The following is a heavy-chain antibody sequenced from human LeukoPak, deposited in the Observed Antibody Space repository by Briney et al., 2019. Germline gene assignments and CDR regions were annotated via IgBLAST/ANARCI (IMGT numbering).Heavy chain of an antibody. CDR3: AKDKSVYAPYYFDY. Sequence: ASVKVSCKASGYTFTSYDINWVRQATGQGLEWMGWMNPNSGNTGYAQKFQGRVTITRNTSISTAYMELSSLRSEDTAVYYCAKDKSVYAPYYFDYWGQGTLVTVSS. J-gene: IGHJ4*02. CDR2: MNPNSGNT. CDR1: GYTFTSYD. V-gene: IGHV1-8*03. D-gene: IGHD2-8*01.